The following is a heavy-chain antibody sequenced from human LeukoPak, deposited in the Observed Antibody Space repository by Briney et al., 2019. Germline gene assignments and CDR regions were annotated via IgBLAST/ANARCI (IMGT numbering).Heavy chain of an antibody. CDR2: IYYDGSIK. J-gene: IGHJ4*02. V-gene: IGHV3-33*06. D-gene: IGHD3-10*01. Sequence: GGSLRLSCAASGFTFSSYCMHWVRQAPGKGLEWEAVIYYDGSIKYYADSVRGRFTISRDNSKNTLYLQMNSLRAEDTAVYYCAKDRDRFENLDYWGQGTQVTVSS. CDR3: AKDRDRFENLDY. CDR1: GFTFSSYC.